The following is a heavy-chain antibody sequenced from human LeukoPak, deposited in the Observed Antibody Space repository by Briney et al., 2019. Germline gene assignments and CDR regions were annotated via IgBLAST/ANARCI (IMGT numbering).Heavy chain of an antibody. Sequence: GGSLRLSCAASGSTFSSYAMNWVRQALGKGLECISAISGSRDSTHYADSVKGRFTISRDNSKNTLYLQMNSLRAEDTAVYYCARNVSGQYFDIWGRGTLVTVSS. CDR2: ISGSRDST. D-gene: IGHD2/OR15-2a*01. CDR1: GSTFSSYA. CDR3: ARNVSGQYFDI. J-gene: IGHJ2*01. V-gene: IGHV3-23*01.